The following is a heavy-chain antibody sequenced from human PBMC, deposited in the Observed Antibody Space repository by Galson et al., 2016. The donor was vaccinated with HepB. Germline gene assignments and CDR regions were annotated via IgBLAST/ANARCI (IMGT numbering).Heavy chain of an antibody. V-gene: IGHV2-5*02. Sequence: PALVKPTQTLTLTCAFSGFSLTTPGVGVGWLRQPPGKALEWLALIYWDDDARYSPSLKSRPTVTKDTSENQVVLTLTNMDPVDTATYYCAHRRPSQAGRPPPTYFDFWGQGTLVTVSS. CDR1: GFSLTTPGVG. CDR2: IYWDDDA. J-gene: IGHJ4*02. CDR3: AHRRPSQAGRPPPTYFDF. D-gene: IGHD6-19*01.